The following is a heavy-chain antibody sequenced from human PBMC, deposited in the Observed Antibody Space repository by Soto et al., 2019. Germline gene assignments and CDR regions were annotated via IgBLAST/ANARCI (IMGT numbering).Heavy chain of an antibody. V-gene: IGHV3-21*01. CDR2: ISSSSTYI. CDR1: GFTFSSYS. CDR3: ARGGRESTRHFDY. D-gene: IGHD2-8*01. Sequence: EVQLVESGGDLVKPGGSLRLSCADSGFTFSSYSMNWVRQAPGKGLEWVSSISSSSTYIYYADSVKGRFTISRDNAKNSLYRQMTSLSAEDTAVYYCARGGRESTRHFDYWGQGTLVTVSS. J-gene: IGHJ4*02.